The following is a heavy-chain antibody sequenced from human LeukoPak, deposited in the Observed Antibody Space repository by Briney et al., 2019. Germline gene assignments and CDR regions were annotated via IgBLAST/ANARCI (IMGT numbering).Heavy chain of an antibody. J-gene: IGHJ5*02. Sequence: PSETLSLTCAVYGGSFSGFYWSWIRQSPGKGLEWIGEINHSGSTSYNPSLKSRVTISVDTSKNQFSLKMTSVTAADRAVYYCARGLSRSYYDFWSGYSEPNGNWFDPWGQGTLVTVSS. CDR1: GGSFSGFY. CDR2: INHSGST. D-gene: IGHD3-3*01. CDR3: ARGLSRSYYDFWSGYSEPNGNWFDP. V-gene: IGHV4-34*01.